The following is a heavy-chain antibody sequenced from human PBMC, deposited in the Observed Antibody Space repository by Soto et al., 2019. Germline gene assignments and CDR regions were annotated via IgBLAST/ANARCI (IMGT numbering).Heavy chain of an antibody. CDR2: ISYDGSNK. J-gene: IGHJ3*02. V-gene: IGHV3-30-3*01. CDR3: ARDALGYCSGGSCAWDAFDI. D-gene: IGHD2-15*01. CDR1: GFTFSSYA. Sequence: GGSLRLSCAASGFTFSSYAMHWVRQAPGKGLEWVAVISYDGSNKYYADSVKGRFTISRDNSKNTLYLQMNSLRAEDTAVYYCARDALGYCSGGSCAWDAFDIWGQGTMVTVSS.